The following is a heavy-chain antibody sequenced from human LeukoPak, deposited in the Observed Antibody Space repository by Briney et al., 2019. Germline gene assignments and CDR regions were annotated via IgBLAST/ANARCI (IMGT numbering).Heavy chain of an antibody. J-gene: IGHJ4*02. CDR2: IWYDGSNK. CDR1: GFTFSSYG. V-gene: IGHV3-33*01. D-gene: IGHD3-3*01. CDR3: AGGEYDFWSGYYLGGLY. Sequence: GGSLRLSCAASGFTFSSYGMHWVRQAPGKGLEWVAVIWYDGSNKYYADSVKGRFTISRDNSKNKLYLQMNSLRAEDTAVYYCAGGEYDFWSGYYLGGLYWGQGTLVTVSS.